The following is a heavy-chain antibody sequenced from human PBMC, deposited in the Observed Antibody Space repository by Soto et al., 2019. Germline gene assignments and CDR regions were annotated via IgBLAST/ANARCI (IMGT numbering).Heavy chain of an antibody. J-gene: IGHJ6*02. Sequence: GESLKISCKGSGYSFTSYWIGWVRQMPGKGLEWMGIIYPGDSDTRYSPSFQGQVTISADKSISTAYLQWSSLKASDTAMYYCARHQVNDILEDYGMDVWGQGTTVTVSS. CDR2: IYPGDSDT. D-gene: IGHD3-9*01. V-gene: IGHV5-51*01. CDR3: ARHQVNDILEDYGMDV. CDR1: GYSFTSYW.